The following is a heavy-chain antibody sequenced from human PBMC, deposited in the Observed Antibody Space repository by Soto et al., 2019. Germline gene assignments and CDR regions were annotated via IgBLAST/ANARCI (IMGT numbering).Heavy chain of an antibody. V-gene: IGHV3-30*18. CDR3: GKGQIGATGRGYYGMDV. D-gene: IGHD5-12*01. Sequence: QVQLVESGGGVVQPGRSVRLSCAASGFTFSRYGMHWVRQAPGKGLEWVTVISYDGSDKYYADSVKGRFTISRDNSKNPRYMQMNGLRVEDTEIYYCGKGQIGATGRGYYGMDVWGQGTRVTVSS. J-gene: IGHJ6*02. CDR1: GFTFSRYG. CDR2: ISYDGSDK.